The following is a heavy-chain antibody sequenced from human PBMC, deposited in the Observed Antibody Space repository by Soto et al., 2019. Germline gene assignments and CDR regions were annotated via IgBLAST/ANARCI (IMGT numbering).Heavy chain of an antibody. J-gene: IGHJ5*02. V-gene: IGHV4-4*07. Sequence: PSETLSLTCTVSGDSMNNYLWSWIRQPAGKGPEFIGRIASSGTTRHNPSLASRVTLSVDTSQNQFSLKLISVTAADSAVYYCARDFGWNFKEFFDPWGQGILVTVS. CDR3: ARDFGWNFKEFFDP. CDR2: IASSGTT. CDR1: GDSMNNYL. D-gene: IGHD3-9*01.